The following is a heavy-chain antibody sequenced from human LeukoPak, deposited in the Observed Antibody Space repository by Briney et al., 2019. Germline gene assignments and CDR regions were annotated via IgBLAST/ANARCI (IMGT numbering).Heavy chain of an antibody. CDR2: ISTSSSYI. CDR1: GFTFSSYN. D-gene: IGHD4-23*01. Sequence: AGSLRLSCAASGFTFSSYNMKWVRQAPGKGLEWVSFISTSSSYIHYADSVKGRFTISRDNAKNSLYLQMNSLRAEDMALYYCAKGMTTVVFDAFDIWGQGTMVTVSS. CDR3: AKGMTTVVFDAFDI. J-gene: IGHJ3*02. V-gene: IGHV3-21*04.